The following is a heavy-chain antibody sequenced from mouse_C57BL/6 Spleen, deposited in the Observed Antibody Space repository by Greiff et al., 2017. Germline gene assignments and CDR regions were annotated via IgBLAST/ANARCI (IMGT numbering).Heavy chain of an antibody. V-gene: IGHV1-18*01. Sequence: EVQLQQSGPELVKPGASVKIPCKASGYTFTDYNMDWVKQSPGKSLEWIGDINPNNGGTIYNQKFKGKATWTVDKSSSTAYMELRSLTSEDTAVYYCASYDGYYGFAYWGQGTLVTVSA. D-gene: IGHD2-3*01. CDR3: ASYDGYYGFAY. CDR1: GYTFTDYN. CDR2: INPNNGGT. J-gene: IGHJ3*01.